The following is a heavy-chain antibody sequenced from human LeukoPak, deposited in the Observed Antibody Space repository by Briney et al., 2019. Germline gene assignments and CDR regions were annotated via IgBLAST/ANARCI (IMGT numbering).Heavy chain of an antibody. Sequence: PGGSLRLSCAASGFTFSSYWMHWVRQAPGKGLEWVAVIWYDGSNKYYADSVKGRFTISRDNSKNTLYLQMNSLRAEDTAVYYCAKAPYSSGWPFDYWGQGTLVTVSS. CDR1: GFTFSSYW. D-gene: IGHD6-19*01. J-gene: IGHJ4*02. V-gene: IGHV3-33*06. CDR3: AKAPYSSGWPFDY. CDR2: IWYDGSNK.